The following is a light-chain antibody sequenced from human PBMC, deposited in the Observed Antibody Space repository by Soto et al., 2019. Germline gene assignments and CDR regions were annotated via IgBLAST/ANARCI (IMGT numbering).Light chain of an antibody. CDR2: EDN. J-gene: IGLJ1*01. Sequence: NFMLTQPHSVSESPGKTVTISCTRSSGSIASNYVQWYQQRPGSAPTTVIYEDNQRPSGVPDRFSGSIDSSSNSASLTISGLKTEDEADYYCQSYHSSNNYVFGTGTKLTVL. V-gene: IGLV6-57*04. CDR3: QSYHSSNNYV. CDR1: SGSIASNY.